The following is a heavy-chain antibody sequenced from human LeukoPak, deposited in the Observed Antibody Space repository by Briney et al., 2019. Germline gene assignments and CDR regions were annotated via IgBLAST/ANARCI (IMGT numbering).Heavy chain of an antibody. CDR1: GGTFSSYA. J-gene: IGHJ4*02. Sequence: ASVKVSCKASGGTFSSYAISWVRQAPGQGLEWMGGIIPIFGTANYAQKFQGRVTITADEPTSTAYMELSSLRSEDTAVYYCARDLGKPAGDYWGQGTLVTVSS. CDR3: ARDLGKPAGDY. D-gene: IGHD6-13*01. CDR2: IIPIFGTA. V-gene: IGHV1-69*13.